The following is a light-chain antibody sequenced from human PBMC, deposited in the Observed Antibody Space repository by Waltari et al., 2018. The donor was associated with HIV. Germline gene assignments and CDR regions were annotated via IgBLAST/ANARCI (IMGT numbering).Light chain of an antibody. CDR3: CSYTTSGTWV. CDR1: QNDLGYYNY. V-gene: IGLV2-14*03. CDR2: DVD. Sequence: QSALTQPASVSGSPGQSITVSCSGTQNDLGYYNYVSWFLHHADKPPQLIIFDVDKRPSGGSDRVSASKSGRTASLTIFGLQPDDEGDDFCCSYTTSGTWVFGGGTRVTV. J-gene: IGLJ3*02.